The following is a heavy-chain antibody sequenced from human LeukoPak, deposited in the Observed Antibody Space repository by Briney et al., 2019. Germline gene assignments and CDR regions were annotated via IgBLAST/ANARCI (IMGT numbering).Heavy chain of an antibody. D-gene: IGHD6-6*01. J-gene: IGHJ4*02. CDR2: IKQDGSEK. CDR1: RFTFSNYY. V-gene: IGHV3-7*04. CDR3: ARDVRPDY. Sequence: GGSLRLSCAASRFTFSNYYMAWVRQAPGKGLEWVANIKQDGSEKYYMDSVKGRFSISRDNAKNSLYPQMNALRAEDTAVYYCARDVRPDYWGQGTLVTVST.